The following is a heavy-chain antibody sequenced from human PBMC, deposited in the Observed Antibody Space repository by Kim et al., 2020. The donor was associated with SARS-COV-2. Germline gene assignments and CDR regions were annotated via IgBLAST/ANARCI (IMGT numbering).Heavy chain of an antibody. CDR2: ISGSGGST. CDR1: GFTFSSYA. CDR3: AKPPSPRGRDVLLWFGEFLFDY. V-gene: IGHV3-23*01. J-gene: IGHJ4*02. Sequence: GGSLRLSCAASGFTFSSYAMSWVRQAPGKGLEWVSAISGSGGSTYYADSVKGRFTISRDNSKNTLYLQMNSLRAEDTAVYYCAKPPSPRGRDVLLWFGEFLFDYWGQGTLVTVSS. D-gene: IGHD3-10*01.